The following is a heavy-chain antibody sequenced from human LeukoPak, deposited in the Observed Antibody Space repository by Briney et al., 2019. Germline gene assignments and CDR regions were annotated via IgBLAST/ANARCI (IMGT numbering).Heavy chain of an antibody. Sequence: SETLSLTCAVYGGSFSGYYWSWIRQPAGKGLEWIGRIYTSGSTNYNPSLKSRVTMSVDTSKNQFSLKLSSVTAADTAVYYCARVGYYYGSGSPLGIWFDPWGQGTLVTVSS. J-gene: IGHJ5*02. CDR3: ARVGYYYGSGSPLGIWFDP. V-gene: IGHV4-59*10. CDR2: IYTSGST. CDR1: GGSFSGYY. D-gene: IGHD3-10*01.